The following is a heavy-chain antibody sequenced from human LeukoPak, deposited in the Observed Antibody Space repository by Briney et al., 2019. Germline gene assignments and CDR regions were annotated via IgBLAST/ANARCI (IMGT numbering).Heavy chain of an antibody. CDR2: FDPEDGET. V-gene: IGHV1-24*01. CDR3: ATDLIRRGSMSPAYYYYYYGMDV. J-gene: IGHJ6*02. Sequence: ASVKVSCEVSGYTLTELSMHWVRQAPGKGLEWMGGFDPEDGETIYAQKFQGRVTMTEDTSTDTAYMELSSLRSEDTAVYYCATDLIRRGSMSPAYYYYYYGMDVWGQGTTVTVSS. D-gene: IGHD2/OR15-2a*01. CDR1: GYTLTELS.